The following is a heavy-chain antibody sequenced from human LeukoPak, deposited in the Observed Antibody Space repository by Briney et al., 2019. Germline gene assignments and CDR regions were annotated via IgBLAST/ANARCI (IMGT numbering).Heavy chain of an antibody. CDR3: TTEVESGSYTNFDY. CDR2: IKSKTDGGTT. CDR1: GFTFSNAW. Sequence: PGGSLRLSCAASGFTFSNAWMSWVRQAPGKGLEWVGRIKSKTDGGTTDYAAPVKGRFTISRDDSKNMLYLQMNSLKTEDTTVYYCTTEVESGSYTNFDYWGQGTLVTVSS. V-gene: IGHV3-15*01. J-gene: IGHJ4*02. D-gene: IGHD1-26*01.